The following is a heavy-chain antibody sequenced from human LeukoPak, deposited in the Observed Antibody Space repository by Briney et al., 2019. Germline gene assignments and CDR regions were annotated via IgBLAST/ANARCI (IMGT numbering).Heavy chain of an antibody. Sequence: GESQKISCKGSGYSFTSYWISWVRQMPGKGLEWMGIIYPDDSDTRHSPSFQGQVTISADKSISTAYLQWSSLKASDTAMYYCARVGADYDILTGYDYWGQGTLVTVSS. V-gene: IGHV5-51*01. J-gene: IGHJ4*02. CDR2: IYPDDSDT. CDR3: ARVGADYDILTGYDY. CDR1: GYSFTSYW. D-gene: IGHD3-9*01.